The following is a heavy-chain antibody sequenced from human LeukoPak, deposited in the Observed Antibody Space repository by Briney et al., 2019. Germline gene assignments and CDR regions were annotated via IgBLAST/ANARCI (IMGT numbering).Heavy chain of an antibody. CDR1: GFTFSSYW. J-gene: IGHJ6*03. D-gene: IGHD3-16*01. Sequence: PGGSLRLSCAASGFTFSSYWMHWVRQAPGKGLEWVAFIRYDGSTKYYADSVKGRFTISRDNSKNTLYLQMNSLRTEDTAVYYCAKRPRAENYDYVWGSSSYSYYMDVWGKGTTVTISS. CDR2: IRYDGSTK. CDR3: AKRPRAENYDYVWGSSSYSYYMDV. V-gene: IGHV3-30*02.